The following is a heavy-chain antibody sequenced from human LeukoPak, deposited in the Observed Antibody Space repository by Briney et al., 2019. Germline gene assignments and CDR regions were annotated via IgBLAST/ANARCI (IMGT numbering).Heavy chain of an antibody. V-gene: IGHV3-74*01. CDR3: TRDWDHFDS. CDR2: VNGVGTDK. D-gene: IGHD1-26*01. CDR1: GFTFSSYA. J-gene: IGHJ5*01. Sequence: GGSLRLSCAASGFTFSSYAMSWVRQAPGKGLVWVSRVNGVGTDKIYADSVKGRFTISRDNAKNTLYLQMNSLRVEDTAMYYCTRDWDHFDSWGQGVLVTVSS.